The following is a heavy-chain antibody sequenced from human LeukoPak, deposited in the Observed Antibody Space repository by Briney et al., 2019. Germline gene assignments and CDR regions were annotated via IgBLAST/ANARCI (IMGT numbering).Heavy chain of an antibody. D-gene: IGHD4/OR15-4a*01. V-gene: IGHV1-3*01. CDR2: ITPGNGNT. Sequence: GASVNHSSKPSGYTFTSFAMHWVRQAPGHSLEWMGWITPGNGNTKYSQKFQGRVTITRDTSASTAYMDLSSLRSEDTAVYYCARGTGAYDYWGQGTLVTVSS. CDR1: GYTFTSFA. J-gene: IGHJ4*02. CDR3: ARGTGAYDY.